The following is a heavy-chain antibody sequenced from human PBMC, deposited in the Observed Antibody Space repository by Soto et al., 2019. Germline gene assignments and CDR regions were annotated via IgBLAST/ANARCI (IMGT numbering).Heavy chain of an antibody. CDR2: IYYSGST. CDR1: GGSISSGGYY. Sequence: SETLSLTCTVSGGSISSGGYYWSWIRQHPGKGLEWIGYIYYSGSTYYNPSLKSRVTISVDTSKNQFSLKLSSVTAADTAVYYCARGVVATRSYYFDYWGQGTLVTVSS. D-gene: IGHD5-12*01. J-gene: IGHJ4*02. CDR3: ARGVVATRSYYFDY. V-gene: IGHV4-31*03.